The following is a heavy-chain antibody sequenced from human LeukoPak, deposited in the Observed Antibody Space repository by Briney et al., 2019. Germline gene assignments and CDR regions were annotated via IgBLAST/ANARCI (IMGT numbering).Heavy chain of an antibody. V-gene: IGHV3-20*04. J-gene: IGHJ4*02. CDR2: INWNGGST. CDR3: ARGAGDIVVVPAHYYFDY. Sequence: GGSLRLSCAASGFTFDDYGMSWVRQAPGKGLEWVSGINWNGGSTGYADSVKGRFAISRDNAKNSLYLQMNSLRAEDTALYYCARGAGDIVVVPAHYYFDYWGQGTLVTVSS. D-gene: IGHD2-2*01. CDR1: GFTFDDYG.